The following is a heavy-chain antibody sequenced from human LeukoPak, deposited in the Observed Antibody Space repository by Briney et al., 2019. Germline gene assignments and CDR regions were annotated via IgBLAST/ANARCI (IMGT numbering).Heavy chain of an antibody. D-gene: IGHD3-10*01. CDR1: GFTFSSYE. J-gene: IGHJ4*02. CDR2: ISSSNTI. V-gene: IGHV3-48*03. CDR3: ARGHYYGSGSFDY. Sequence: GGSLRLSCAASGFTFSSYEMNWVRQAPGKGLEWISYISSSNTIYYADSVEGRFTISRDNANNSLYLQMNSLRAEDTAVYYCARGHYYGSGSFDYWGQGTLVTVSS.